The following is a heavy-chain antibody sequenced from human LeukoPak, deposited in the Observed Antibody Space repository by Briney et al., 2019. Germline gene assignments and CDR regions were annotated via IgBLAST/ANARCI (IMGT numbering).Heavy chain of an antibody. CDR1: GFIFSGSA. V-gene: IGHV3-73*01. CDR2: IRTKANGYAT. J-gene: IGHJ6*03. Sequence: GGSLRLSCAASGFIFSGSAVHWVRQTSGQGLEWVGRIRTKANGYATDYAASVKGRFTISRDDSKNTAHLQMDSLKTEDTAVYYCARAPTDYYYYYVDVWGKGTTVTVSS. D-gene: IGHD1-26*01. CDR3: ARAPTDYYYYYVDV.